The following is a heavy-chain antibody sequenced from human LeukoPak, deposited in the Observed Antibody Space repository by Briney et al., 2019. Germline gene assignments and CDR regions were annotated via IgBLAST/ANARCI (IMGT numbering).Heavy chain of an antibody. V-gene: IGHV4-38-2*01. Sequence: SETLSLTCDVSGFSITTDFFCAWIRQPPGKGLEWIATIYYSWGMYFNPSLKSRVTISLDASKNQYSLKMTSLTAADPAIYYCARNVTAGFFDYWGQGILVTVSS. D-gene: IGHD1-1*01. CDR1: GFSITTDFF. CDR3: ARNVTAGFFDY. J-gene: IGHJ4*02. CDR2: IYYSWGM.